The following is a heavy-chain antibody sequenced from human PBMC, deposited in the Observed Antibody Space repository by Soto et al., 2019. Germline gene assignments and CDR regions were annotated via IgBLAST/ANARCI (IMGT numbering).Heavy chain of an antibody. D-gene: IGHD1-26*01. CDR1: GYTFTSYA. CDR2: INAGNGNT. CDR3: ARAQTKWELLYYYYGMDV. V-gene: IGHV1-3*01. Sequence: GASVKVSCKASGYTFTSYAMHWVRQAPGQRLEWMGRINAGNGNTKYSQKFQGRVTITADESTSTAYMELSSLRSEDTAVYYCARAQTKWELLYYYYGMDVWGQGTTVTVSS. J-gene: IGHJ6*02.